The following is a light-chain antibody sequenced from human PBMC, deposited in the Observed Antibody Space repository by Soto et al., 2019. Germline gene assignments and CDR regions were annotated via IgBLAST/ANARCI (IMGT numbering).Light chain of an antibody. V-gene: IGKV4-1*01. CDR1: QSVLYSSNNKNY. CDR2: WAS. CDR3: QQYYSTTWT. Sequence: DIVMTQSPDSLAVSLGERATINCKSSQSVLYSSNNKNYLAWYQQKPGQPPKLLIYWASTRESGVPDRFSGSGYGTDVPITISRLQDEDVAVDYCQQYYSTTWTFGQGTKVEI. J-gene: IGKJ1*01.